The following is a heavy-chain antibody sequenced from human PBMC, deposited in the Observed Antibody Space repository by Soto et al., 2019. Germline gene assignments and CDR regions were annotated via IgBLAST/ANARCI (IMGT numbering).Heavy chain of an antibody. CDR3: AHGSGWLFDY. Sequence: QITLKESGPTLVKPTQTLTLTCTFSGFSLTTSAVGVGWIRQPPGKGLEWLALLYWNDDNKYSPSLRNRLTLTKDTSKNQVVLTMTNMDPADTATYYCAHGSGWLFDYWGQGTRVTVSS. V-gene: IGHV2-5*01. CDR2: LYWNDDN. CDR1: GFSLTTSAVG. J-gene: IGHJ4*02. D-gene: IGHD6-19*01.